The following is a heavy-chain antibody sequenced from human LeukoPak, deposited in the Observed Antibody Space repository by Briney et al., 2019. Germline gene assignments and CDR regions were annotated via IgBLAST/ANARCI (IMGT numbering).Heavy chain of an antibody. CDR1: GGSISSGDYY. D-gene: IGHD5-12*01. J-gene: IGHJ2*01. CDR3: ASYSGYDPWYFDL. Sequence: SQTLSLTCTVSGGSISSGDYYWSWIRQPPGKGLEWIGYIYYSGSTNYNPSLKSRVTISVDTSKNQFSLKLSSVTAADTAVYYCASYSGYDPWYFDLWGRGTLVTVSS. V-gene: IGHV4-30-4*08. CDR2: IYYSGST.